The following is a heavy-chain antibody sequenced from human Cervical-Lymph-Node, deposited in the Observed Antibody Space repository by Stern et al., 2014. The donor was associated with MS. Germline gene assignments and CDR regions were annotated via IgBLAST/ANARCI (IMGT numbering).Heavy chain of an antibody. CDR3: ARDVAGDGYSKLDY. CDR2: ISYDGSNK. CDR1: GFTFSSYA. J-gene: IGHJ4*02. V-gene: IGHV3-30*04. D-gene: IGHD5-24*01. Sequence: QVQLLESGGGVVQPGRSLRLSCAASGFTFSSYAMHWVRQAPGQGLEWVAVISYDGSNKYCADSVKGRFTISRDNSKNTLYLQMNSLRAEDTAVYYCARDVAGDGYSKLDYWGQGTLVTVAA.